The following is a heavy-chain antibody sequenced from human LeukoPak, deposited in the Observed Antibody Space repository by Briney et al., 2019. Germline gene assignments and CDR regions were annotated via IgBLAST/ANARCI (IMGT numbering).Heavy chain of an antibody. CDR2: IYSGGST. CDR1: GFTVSSNY. CDR3: ARGDLDY. V-gene: IGHV3-53*04. J-gene: IGHJ4*02. Sequence: GGSLRLSCAASGFTVSSNYMSWVRQAPGKGLEWVSVIYSGGSTYYADSVKGRFTISRHNSKHTLYLQMNSLRAEDAAVYYCARGDLDYWGQGTLVTVSS.